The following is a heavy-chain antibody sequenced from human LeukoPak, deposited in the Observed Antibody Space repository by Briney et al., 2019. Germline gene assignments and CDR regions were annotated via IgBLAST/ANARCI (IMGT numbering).Heavy chain of an antibody. V-gene: IGHV4-4*02. CDR2: IYHSGTR. Sequence: SETLSLTCAVSGGSISGNNWWNWVRQAPGKGLEGIGEIYHSGTRNYSPSLKSRVTISVDKSKNQFSLRLTSVTAADTAIYYCVRDLGSSTSKDWGQGTLVTVSS. D-gene: IGHD6-13*01. CDR3: VRDLGSSTSKD. CDR1: GGSISGNNW. J-gene: IGHJ4*02.